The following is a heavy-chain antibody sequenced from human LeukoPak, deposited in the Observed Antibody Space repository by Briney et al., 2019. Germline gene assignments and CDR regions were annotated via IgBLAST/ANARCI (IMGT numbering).Heavy chain of an antibody. J-gene: IGHJ4*02. CDR3: ARRDYWGYLDS. V-gene: IGHV4-39*01. Sequence: PSETLSLTCTVSGGSISSSRYYWGWIRQPPGKGLEWIGTLYYSGSTYYNPSLKSRVTMSLDTSKDQFSLKLTSVTAADTAVYYCARRDYWGYLDSWGQGTLVTVSS. CDR2: LYYSGST. D-gene: IGHD2/OR15-2a*01. CDR1: GGSISSSRYY.